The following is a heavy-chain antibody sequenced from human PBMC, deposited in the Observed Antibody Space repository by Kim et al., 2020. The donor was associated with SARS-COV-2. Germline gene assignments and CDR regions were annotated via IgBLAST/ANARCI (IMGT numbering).Heavy chain of an antibody. J-gene: IGHJ4*02. CDR2: IYYNGVT. CDR3: ARWPEKFFDY. Sequence: SETLSLTCTVSGVSINSGGDYLSWIRQHPGKGLEWIGYIYYNGVTYYNPSLKSRVIISVDTSENQFSLNLTSVTAADTAIYYCARWPEKFFDYWGQGILV. CDR1: GVSINSGGDY. V-gene: IGHV4-31*03.